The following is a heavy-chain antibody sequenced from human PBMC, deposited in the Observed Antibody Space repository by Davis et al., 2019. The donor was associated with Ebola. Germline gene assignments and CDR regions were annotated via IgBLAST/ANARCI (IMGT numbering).Heavy chain of an antibody. CDR2: IIPMIDMR. J-gene: IGHJ4*02. Sequence: SVKVSCKASGGPYSTYGITWVRQAPGQGLEWMGGIIPMIDMRNYAQKFQGRVTITADKTTSTVYMELRSLTSEDTAMYYCARVVISDTVIAYYFDYWGQGTLVTVSS. D-gene: IGHD5-18*01. V-gene: IGHV1-69*10. CDR1: GGPYSTYG. CDR3: ARVVISDTVIAYYFDY.